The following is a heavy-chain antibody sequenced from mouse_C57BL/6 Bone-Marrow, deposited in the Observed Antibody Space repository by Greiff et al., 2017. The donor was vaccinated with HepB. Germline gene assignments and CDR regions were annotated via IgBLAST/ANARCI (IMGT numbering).Heavy chain of an antibody. CDR3: ARRPFYYGNYGFAY. Sequence: EVKVVESGGGLVQPGGSLKLSCAASGFTFSDYYMYWVRQTPEKRLEWVAYISNGGGSTYYPDTVKGRFTISRDNAKNTLYLQMSRLKSEDTAMYYCARRPFYYGNYGFAYWGQGTLVTVSA. CDR1: GFTFSDYY. CDR2: ISNGGGST. J-gene: IGHJ3*01. V-gene: IGHV5-12*01. D-gene: IGHD2-1*01.